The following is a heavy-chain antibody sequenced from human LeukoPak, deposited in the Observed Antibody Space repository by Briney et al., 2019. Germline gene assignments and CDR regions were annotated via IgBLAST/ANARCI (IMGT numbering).Heavy chain of an antibody. Sequence: ASVKVSCKASGHTFTGYYMHWVRQAPGQGLEWMGWINPNSGGTNYAQKFQGRVTMTRDTSISTAYMELSRLRSDDTAVYYCARDPPLYPVVGRPRNWFDPWGQGTLVTVSS. J-gene: IGHJ5*02. CDR3: ARDPPLYPVVGRPRNWFDP. V-gene: IGHV1-2*02. CDR1: GHTFTGYY. D-gene: IGHD2-15*01. CDR2: INPNSGGT.